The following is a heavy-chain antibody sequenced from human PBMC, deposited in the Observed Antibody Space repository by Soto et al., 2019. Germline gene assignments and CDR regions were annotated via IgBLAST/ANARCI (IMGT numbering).Heavy chain of an antibody. CDR2: TYYRSEWYN. J-gene: IGHJ6*02. CDR3: VRDLRIAVAGSNYYGMDV. D-gene: IGHD6-19*01. Sequence: SQTLVLSCAISGDSVSSNSAVWNWIRQSPSRGLEWLGRTYYRSEWYNDYAVSVRSRITINPDTSKNQFSLQLNSVTPEDTAVYYCVRDLRIAVAGSNYYGMDVWGQGTTVTVSS. V-gene: IGHV6-1*01. CDR1: GDSVSSNSAV.